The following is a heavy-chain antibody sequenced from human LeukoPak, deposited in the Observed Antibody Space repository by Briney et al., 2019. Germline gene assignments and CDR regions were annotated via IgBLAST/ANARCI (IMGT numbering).Heavy chain of an antibody. J-gene: IGHJ3*02. CDR3: AREQFPTLQYSSSWLKPDAFDI. CDR1: GGSISSYY. V-gene: IGHV4-59*01. D-gene: IGHD6-13*01. Sequence: TSETLSLTCTVSGGSISSYYWSWIRQPPGKGLEWIGYIYYSGSTNYNPSLKSRVTISVDTSKNQFSLKLSSVTAADTAVYYCAREQFPTLQYSSSWLKPDAFDIWGQGTMVTVSS. CDR2: IYYSGST.